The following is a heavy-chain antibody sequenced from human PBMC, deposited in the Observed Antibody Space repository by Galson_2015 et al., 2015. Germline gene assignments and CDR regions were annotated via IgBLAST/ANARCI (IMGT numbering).Heavy chain of an antibody. V-gene: IGHV5-51*01. Sequence: QSGAEVKKPGESLKISCQGSGYSFTSYWIAWVRQMPGKGLEWMGIIYPGDSDIRYSPSFQGQFTISADNSIGTAYLQWSSLKASDTAMYYCARRTVGKYYYDYWGQGTLVTVSS. J-gene: IGHJ4*02. D-gene: IGHD3/OR15-3a*01. CDR3: ARRTVGKYYYDY. CDR2: IYPGDSDI. CDR1: GYSFTSYW.